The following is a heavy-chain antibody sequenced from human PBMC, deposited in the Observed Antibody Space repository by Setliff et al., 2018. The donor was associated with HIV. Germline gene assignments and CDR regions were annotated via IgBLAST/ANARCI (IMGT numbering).Heavy chain of an antibody. CDR1: GGSISSYY. CDR2: ICTSGST. J-gene: IGHJ4*02. D-gene: IGHD4-17*01. V-gene: IGHV4-4*07. CDR3: ARDLDYGDYNWAFDY. Sequence: SETLSLTCTVSGGSISSYYWSWIRQPAGKGLEWIGRICTSGSTNYNPSLKSRVTMSVDTSKNQFSLKLSSVTAADTAVYYCARDLDYGDYNWAFDYWGQGTLVTVSS.